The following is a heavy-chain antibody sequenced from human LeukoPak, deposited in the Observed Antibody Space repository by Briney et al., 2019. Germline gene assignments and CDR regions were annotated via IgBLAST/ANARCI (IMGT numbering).Heavy chain of an antibody. J-gene: IGHJ4*02. CDR2: TSSSSSYI. D-gene: IGHD2-15*01. V-gene: IGHV3-21*01. CDR3: ARDGGYCSGGSCTGYFDY. Sequence: PGGSLRLSCAASGFIFSSYSMNWVRQAPGKGLEWVSTTSSSSSYIYYADSVTGRFTISRDNAKNSLYLQMNSLRAEDTAVYYCARDGGYCSGGSCTGYFDYWGQGTLVTVS. CDR1: GFIFSSYS.